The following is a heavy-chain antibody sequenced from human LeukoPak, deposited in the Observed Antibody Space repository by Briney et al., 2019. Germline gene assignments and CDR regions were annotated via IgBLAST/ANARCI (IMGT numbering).Heavy chain of an antibody. CDR3: ATGKGGYVYYFDY. CDR1: GGSISSGDYY. CDR2: IYTSGST. Sequence: PSETLSLTCTVSGGSISSGDYYWSWIRQPAGKGLEWIGRIYTSGSTNYNPSLKSRVTISVDTSKNQFSLKLSSVTAADTAVYYCATGKGGYVYYFDYWGQGTLVTVSS. V-gene: IGHV4-61*02. D-gene: IGHD5-12*01. J-gene: IGHJ4*02.